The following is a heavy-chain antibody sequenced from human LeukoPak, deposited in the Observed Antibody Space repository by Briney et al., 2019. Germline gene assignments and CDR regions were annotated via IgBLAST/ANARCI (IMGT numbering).Heavy chain of an antibody. J-gene: IGHJ4*02. Sequence: PGGSLRLSCVASGFIFSNYGMHWVRQAPGKGLEWVAFIRYDGKTIYYADSVKGRFTVSRDNSKNTLYLQMNSLRAEDTAVYYCAKDGALSTSWYFYCDYWGQGTLVTVSS. D-gene: IGHD2-2*01. V-gene: IGHV3-30*02. CDR3: AKDGALSTSWYFYCDY. CDR1: GFIFSNYG. CDR2: IRYDGKTI.